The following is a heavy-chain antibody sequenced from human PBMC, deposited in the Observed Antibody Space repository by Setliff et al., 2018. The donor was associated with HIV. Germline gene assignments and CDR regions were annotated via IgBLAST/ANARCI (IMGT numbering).Heavy chain of an antibody. CDR2: IGGSTGST. CDR1: GFAFDNYC. J-gene: IGHJ4*02. CDR3: ARDQVANYYGSGIDY. D-gene: IGHD3-10*01. Sequence: GGSLRLSCAASGFAFDNYCMTWVRQAPGKGLEWVSAIGGSTGSTYYADSVKGRFTISTDNSKNTLYLQMNSLRAEDTAVYYCARDQVANYYGSGIDYWGQGTLVTVSS. V-gene: IGHV3-23*01.